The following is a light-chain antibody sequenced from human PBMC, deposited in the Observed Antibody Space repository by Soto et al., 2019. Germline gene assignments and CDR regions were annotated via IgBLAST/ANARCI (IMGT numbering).Light chain of an antibody. V-gene: IGKV3-20*01. CDR2: GAS. Sequence: EIVLTQSPGTLSLSPGERATLSCRASQSVSSSYLTWYQQKPGQAPRLLMYGASSRATGIPDRFSGSGSGTDFTLTTSRLEPEDFAVYYCQQYDNSPWTFGQGTKVEIK. J-gene: IGKJ1*01. CDR1: QSVSSSY. CDR3: QQYDNSPWT.